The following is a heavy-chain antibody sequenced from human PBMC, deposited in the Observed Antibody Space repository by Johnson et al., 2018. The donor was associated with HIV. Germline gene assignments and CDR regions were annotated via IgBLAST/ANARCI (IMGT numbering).Heavy chain of an antibody. Sequence: QVQLVESGGGLVQPGGSLRVSCAASGFNVSSNHISWVRQAPGKGLEWVTLLRYVGSGKCCGASVDSAKGRFTISRDNSKNTLYLQMNSLRAEDTAVYYCARDSAYCGGDCHDAFDIWGQGTMVTVSS. CDR2: LRYVGSGK. CDR1: GFNVSSNH. V-gene: IGHV3-30*02. D-gene: IGHD2-21*02. CDR3: ARDSAYCGGDCHDAFDI. J-gene: IGHJ3*02.